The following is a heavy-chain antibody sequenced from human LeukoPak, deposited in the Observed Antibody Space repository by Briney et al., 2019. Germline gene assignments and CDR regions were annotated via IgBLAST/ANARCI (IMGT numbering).Heavy chain of an antibody. CDR3: AKVKGLWFSYGMDV. CDR2: ISGSGGST. V-gene: IGHV3-23*01. Sequence: PGGSLRLSCAASGFIFSSYAMSWDRQAPGKGLQWVSAISGSGGSTYYADSVKGRFTISRDNSKNTLYLQMNSLRAEDTAVYYCAKVKGLWFSYGMDVWGQGTTVTVSS. D-gene: IGHD3-10*01. J-gene: IGHJ6*02. CDR1: GFIFSSYA.